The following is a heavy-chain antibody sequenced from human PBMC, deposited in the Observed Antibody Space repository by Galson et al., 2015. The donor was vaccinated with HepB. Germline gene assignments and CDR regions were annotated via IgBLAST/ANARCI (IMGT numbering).Heavy chain of an antibody. CDR2: MSWNSVSI. Sequence: LRLSCAASGFTFDDYAMHWVRQAPGKGLEWVSGMSWNSVSIGYADSVKGRFTISRDNAKNSLYLQMNSLRAEDTALYYCAKGGSGEGGAFDIWGQGTMVTVSS. D-gene: IGHD7-27*01. CDR1: GFTFDDYA. CDR3: AKGGSGEGGAFDI. V-gene: IGHV3-9*01. J-gene: IGHJ3*02.